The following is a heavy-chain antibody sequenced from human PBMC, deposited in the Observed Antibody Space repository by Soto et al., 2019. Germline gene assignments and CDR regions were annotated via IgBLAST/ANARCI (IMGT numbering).Heavy chain of an antibody. Sequence: QVQLVESGGGVVQPGRSLRLSCAASGFTFSSYGMHWVRQAPGKGLEWVAVIAYDGSSKYYADSVKGRFTISRDNSKNTLYLQMNSLRAEDTAVYYCAKGKVLLWFGELFYYYGMDVWGQGTTVTVSS. V-gene: IGHV3-30*18. CDR3: AKGKVLLWFGELFYYYGMDV. CDR2: IAYDGSSK. D-gene: IGHD3-10*01. J-gene: IGHJ6*02. CDR1: GFTFSSYG.